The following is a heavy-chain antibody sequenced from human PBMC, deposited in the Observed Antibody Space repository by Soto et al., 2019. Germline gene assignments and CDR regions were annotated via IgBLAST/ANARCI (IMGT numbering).Heavy chain of an antibody. CDR1: GFSVTTNY. CDR2: TFTGCST. D-gene: IGHD1-26*01. CDR3: AKKPPSSIQGWAFDMDV. V-gene: IGHV3-53*02. Sequence: EVQLVETGGGLIQPGGSLRLSCLASGFSVTTNYIIWVRQPPGKGLEWVSTTFTGCSTHYADSVKGRFSISRDNSKNTVYLQMNNLRVEDTAVYYCAKKPPSSIQGWAFDMDVWRQGTTVYVSS. J-gene: IGHJ6*02.